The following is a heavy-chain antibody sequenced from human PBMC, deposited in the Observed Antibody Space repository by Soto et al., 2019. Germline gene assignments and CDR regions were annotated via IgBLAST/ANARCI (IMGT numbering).Heavy chain of an antibody. CDR2: INHSGST. D-gene: IGHD6-19*01. CDR1: GGSFSGYY. V-gene: IGHV4-34*01. CDR3: ARVNVAVAGLGWFDP. Sequence: QVQLQQWGAGLLKPSETLSLTCAVYGGSFSGYYWSWIRQPPGKGLEWIGEINHSGSTNYNPSLYSRVTISVDTSKNQFSLELSSVTAADTAVYYCARVNVAVAGLGWFDPWGQGTLVTVSS. J-gene: IGHJ5*02.